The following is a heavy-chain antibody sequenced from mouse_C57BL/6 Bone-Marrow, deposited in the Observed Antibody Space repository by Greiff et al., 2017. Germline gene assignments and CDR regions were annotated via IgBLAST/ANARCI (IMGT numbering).Heavy chain of an antibody. J-gene: IGHJ2*01. CDR1: GYTFNSYW. D-gene: IGHD2-4*01. Sequence: QVQLQQSGAELAKPGASVKLSCKASGYTFNSYWMHWVKQRPGRGLEWIGYINPSSGYTKYNQKFKDKATLTADKSTSTAYMQLSSLTYEDSSVYYCARVLRHFDYWGRGTTLTVSS. CDR2: INPSSGYT. CDR3: ARVLRHFDY. V-gene: IGHV1-7*01.